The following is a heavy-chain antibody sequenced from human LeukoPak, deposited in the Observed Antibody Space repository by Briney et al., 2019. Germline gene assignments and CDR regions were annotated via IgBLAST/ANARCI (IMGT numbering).Heavy chain of an antibody. V-gene: IGHV1-69*04. J-gene: IGHJ6*02. Sequence: ASVKVSCKASGGTFSSYAISWVRQAPGQGLEWMGRIIPILGIANYAQKFQGRVTITADKSTSTAYMELSSLRSEDTAVYYCARYYGGDSLTSNYYYYYGMDVWGQGTTVTVSS. CDR1: GGTFSSYA. CDR3: ARYYGGDSLTSNYYYYYGMDV. CDR2: IIPILGIA. D-gene: IGHD4-23*01.